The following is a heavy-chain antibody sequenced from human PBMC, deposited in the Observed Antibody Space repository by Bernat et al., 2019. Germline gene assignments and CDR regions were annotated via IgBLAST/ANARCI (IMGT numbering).Heavy chain of an antibody. D-gene: IGHD5-18*01. CDR2: ISRSGDST. V-gene: IGHV3-23*01. J-gene: IGHJ4*02. CDR1: GFTFADKA. CDR3: VKVEGRYGTFDY. Sequence: EVQLLESGGDLIQPGGSLRLSCAASGFTFADKAMTWVRQAAGKGLEWVSSISRSGDSTYYADSVKGRFTISRDNSKNTLYLQMNSLRAEVTAVYFCVKVEGRYGTFDYWGQGTLVTVSS.